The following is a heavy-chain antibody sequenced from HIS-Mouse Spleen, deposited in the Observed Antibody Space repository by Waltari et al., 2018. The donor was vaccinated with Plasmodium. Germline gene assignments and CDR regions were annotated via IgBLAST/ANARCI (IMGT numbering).Heavy chain of an antibody. D-gene: IGHD6-13*01. Sequence: EVQLVESGGGLVQPGGSLRLSCAASGFTFSSYWMSWVRQAPGKGLEWVANIKQDGSGKYSGDSVKGRFTISRDNAKNSRYLQMNSLRAEDTAVYYCASSWYWYFDLWGRGTLVTVSS. CDR2: IKQDGSGK. CDR3: ASSWYWYFDL. J-gene: IGHJ2*01. V-gene: IGHV3-7*01. CDR1: GFTFSSYW.